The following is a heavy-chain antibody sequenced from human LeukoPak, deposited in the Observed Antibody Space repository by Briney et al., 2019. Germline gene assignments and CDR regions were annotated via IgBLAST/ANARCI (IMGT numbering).Heavy chain of an antibody. CDR2: ISYDGSNK. J-gene: IGHJ4*02. Sequence: PGRSLRLSCAASGFTFSSYAMHWVRQAPGKGLEWVAVISYDGSNKYYADSVKGRFTISRDNSKNALYLQMNSLRAEDTAVYYCAKDGAINFDYWGQGTLVTVSS. CDR3: AKDGAINFDY. V-gene: IGHV3-30-3*01. D-gene: IGHD1-26*01. CDR1: GFTFSSYA.